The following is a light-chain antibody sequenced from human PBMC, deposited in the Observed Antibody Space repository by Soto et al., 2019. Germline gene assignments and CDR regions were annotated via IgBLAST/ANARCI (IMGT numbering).Light chain of an antibody. J-gene: IGLJ2*01. CDR1: SSDVGSYNY. CDR2: DVS. V-gene: IGLV2-14*03. CDR3: SSYTISSTLV. Sequence: QSVLTQPASVSGSPGQSITISCTGTSSDVGSYNYVSWYQQHPGKAPKLIIYDVSNRPSGVSNRFSGSKSGNTASLTISGLQAEDEADYYCSSYTISSTLVFGGGTKVTVL.